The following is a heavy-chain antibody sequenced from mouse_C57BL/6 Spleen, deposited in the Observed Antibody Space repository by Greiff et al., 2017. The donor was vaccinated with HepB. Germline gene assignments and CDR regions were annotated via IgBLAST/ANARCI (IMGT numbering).Heavy chain of an antibody. CDR1: GFTFSDYG. J-gene: IGHJ3*01. CDR2: ISSGSSTI. CDR3: ARQTPRFAY. V-gene: IGHV5-17*01. Sequence: EVQGVESGGGLVKPGGSLKLSCAASGFTFSDYGMHWVRQAPEKGLEWVAYISSGSSTIYYADTVKGRFTISRDNAKNTLFLQMTSLRSEDTAMYYCARQTPRFAYWGQGTLVTVSA.